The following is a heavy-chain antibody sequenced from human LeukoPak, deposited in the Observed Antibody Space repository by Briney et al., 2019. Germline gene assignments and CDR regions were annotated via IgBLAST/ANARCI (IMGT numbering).Heavy chain of an antibody. J-gene: IGHJ4*02. D-gene: IGHD4-23*01. Sequence: PGGSLRLSCAASGFTFSDYWMHWVRQAPGKGLVWVSRVKSDGSTTAYADSVKGRFTISRDNAKNTLFLQMNSLRTEDTAVYYCAGGHGGKLPFDYWGQGTLVTVSS. CDR2: VKSDGSTT. CDR1: GFTFSDYW. CDR3: AGGHGGKLPFDY. V-gene: IGHV3-74*01.